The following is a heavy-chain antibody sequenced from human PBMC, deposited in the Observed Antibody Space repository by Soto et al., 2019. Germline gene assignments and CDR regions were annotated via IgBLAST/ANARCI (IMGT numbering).Heavy chain of an antibody. CDR2: IYYSGST. CDR1: GGSISSGGYY. J-gene: IGHJ3*02. CDR3: ASRIKGVTYDAFDI. Sequence: SDTLSLTCTVSGGSISSGGYYWSWIRQHPGKGLEWIGYIYYSGSTYYNPSLKSRVTISVDTSKNQFSLKLSSVTAADTAVYYCASRIKGVTYDAFDIWGQGTLVTVSS. V-gene: IGHV4-31*03. D-gene: IGHD2-21*02.